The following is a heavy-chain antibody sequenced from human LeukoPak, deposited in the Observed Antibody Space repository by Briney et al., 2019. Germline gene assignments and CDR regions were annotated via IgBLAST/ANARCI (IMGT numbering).Heavy chain of an antibody. V-gene: IGHV3-23*01. Sequence: GGSLRLSCAVSGFTFSRNAMSWVRQAPGKGLEWVSTISNAGTNYADSVKGRFTISRDNSKNTLYLHMNSLRADDTAVYYCAKAWIVEPLPGYWGQGTLVTVSS. CDR1: GFTFSRNA. D-gene: IGHD3-22*01. J-gene: IGHJ4*02. CDR3: AKAWIVEPLPGY. CDR2: ISNAGT.